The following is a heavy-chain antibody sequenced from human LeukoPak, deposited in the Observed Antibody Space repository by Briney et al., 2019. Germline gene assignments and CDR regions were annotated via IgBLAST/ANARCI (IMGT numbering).Heavy chain of an antibody. V-gene: IGHV1-3*01. J-gene: IGHJ4*02. CDR2: INAGNGNT. Sequence: GASVKVPCKASGYTFTSYAMHWVRQAPGQRLEWMGWINAGNGNTKYSQKFQGRVTITRDTSASTAYMELSSLRSEDTAVYYCARDYSLAAAVNYWGQGTLVTVSS. D-gene: IGHD6-13*01. CDR3: ARDYSLAAAVNY. CDR1: GYTFTSYA.